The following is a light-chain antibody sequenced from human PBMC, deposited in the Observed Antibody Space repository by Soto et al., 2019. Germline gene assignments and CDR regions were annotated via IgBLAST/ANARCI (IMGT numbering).Light chain of an antibody. Sequence: DVQLTQSPTFLSASVGDRVTITCRASQGISTDLAWYQQKPGKAPKLLIYAASTLQSGVPSRFSGSGLGTEFTLTVSGLQPEDSATYYCQELNFYPPAFGPGTKVD. CDR3: QELNFYPPA. CDR2: AAS. J-gene: IGKJ3*01. CDR1: QGISTD. V-gene: IGKV1-9*01.